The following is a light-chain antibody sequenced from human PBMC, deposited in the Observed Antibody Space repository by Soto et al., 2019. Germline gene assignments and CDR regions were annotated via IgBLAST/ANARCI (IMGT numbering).Light chain of an antibody. J-gene: IGKJ4*01. CDR2: GAS. V-gene: IGKV3-20*01. Sequence: IVLTQSPGNLSLSPGERINLSCRASQSVSSSYLAWYQQKPGQAPRLLIYGASSRATGIPDRFSGSGSGTDFTLTISRLEPEDFAVYYCQQYGSSSLTFGGGTKVDI. CDR1: QSVSSSY. CDR3: QQYGSSSLT.